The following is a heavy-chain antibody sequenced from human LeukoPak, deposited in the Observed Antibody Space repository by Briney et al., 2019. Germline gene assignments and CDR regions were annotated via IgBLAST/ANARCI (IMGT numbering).Heavy chain of an antibody. D-gene: IGHD3-10*01. V-gene: IGHV4-39*07. CDR3: ARETATMVRGVTIDY. CDR1: GGSISSSSYY. Sequence: SETLSLTCTVSGGSISSSSYYWAWIRQPPGKELKWIGSIFYSGSTYYNPSLKSRVTISVDTSKNQFSLKLSSVTAADTAVYYCARETATMVRGVTIDYWGQGTLVTVSS. J-gene: IGHJ4*02. CDR2: IFYSGST.